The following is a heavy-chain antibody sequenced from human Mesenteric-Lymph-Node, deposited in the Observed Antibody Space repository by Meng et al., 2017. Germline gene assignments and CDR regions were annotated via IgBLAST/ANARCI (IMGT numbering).Heavy chain of an antibody. CDR2: INPNSGGT. V-gene: IGHV1-2*02. D-gene: IGHD4-17*01. CDR3: ARGSNYGDYWFDP. CDR1: GYTFTGYY. J-gene: IGHJ5*02. Sequence: QVQLVPSGAEVQQTGGSVKVPCKASGYTFTGYYMHWVRQAPGQGLEWMGWINPNSGGTNYAQKFQGRVTMTRDTSISTAYMELSRLRSDDTAVYYCARGSNYGDYWFDPWGQGTLVTVSS.